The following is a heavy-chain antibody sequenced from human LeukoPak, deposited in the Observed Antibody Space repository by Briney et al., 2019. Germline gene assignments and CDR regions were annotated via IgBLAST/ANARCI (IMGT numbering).Heavy chain of an antibody. V-gene: IGHV3-11*01. D-gene: IGHD6-19*01. J-gene: IGHJ4*02. Sequence: GGSLRLSCAASGFTFSDYYMSWIRQAPGKGLEWVSYISSSGSTIYYADAVKGRFTISSDNANNSQHLPMNRLRADDTAQYYGARGYSSGWYSNDYWGQGTLVTVSS. CDR1: GFTFSDYY. CDR3: ARGYSSGWYSNDY. CDR2: ISSSGSTI.